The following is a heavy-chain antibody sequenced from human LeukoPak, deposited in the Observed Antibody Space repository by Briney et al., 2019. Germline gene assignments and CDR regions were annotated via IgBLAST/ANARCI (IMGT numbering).Heavy chain of an antibody. Sequence: PTGGSLGLSCAASGFTFNNYWMGWVRQAPGKGLEWVANIKEDGSEKNYVDSVKGRFTISRDNAKNSLYLQMSSLRAADTAVYYCARVMAASVWRSYGSYYYYYYMDVWGKGTTVTVSS. V-gene: IGHV3-7*01. CDR3: ARVMAASVWRSYGSYYYYYYMDV. D-gene: IGHD3-16*01. CDR1: GFTFNNYW. CDR2: IKEDGSEK. J-gene: IGHJ6*03.